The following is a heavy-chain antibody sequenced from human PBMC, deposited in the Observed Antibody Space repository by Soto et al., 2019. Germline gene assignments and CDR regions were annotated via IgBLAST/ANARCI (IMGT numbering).Heavy chain of an antibody. CDR2: IIPILGIA. D-gene: IGHD1-20*01. V-gene: IGHV1-69*02. CDR3: ARIITGTSVGDAFDI. J-gene: IGHJ3*02. CDR1: GGTFSSYT. Sequence: ASVKVSCKASGGTFSSYTISWVRQAPGQGLEWMGRIIPILGIANYAQKFQGRVTITADKSTSTAYMELSSLRSEDTAVYYCARIITGTSVGDAFDIWGQGTMVTVSS.